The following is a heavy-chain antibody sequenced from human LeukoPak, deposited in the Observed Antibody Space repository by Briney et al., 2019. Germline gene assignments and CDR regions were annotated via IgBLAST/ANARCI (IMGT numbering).Heavy chain of an antibody. J-gene: IGHJ4*02. D-gene: IGHD6-13*01. CDR1: GFTFDDYA. CDR3: AKGLYSSSWYYFDY. CDR2: ISWNSGSI. Sequence: GGSLRLSCAASGFTFDDYAMHWVRQAPGKGLEWVSGISWNSGSIGYADSVKGRFTISRDNAKNSLYLQMNSLRAEDTALYYCAKGLYSSSWYYFDYWGQGTLVTVSS. V-gene: IGHV3-9*01.